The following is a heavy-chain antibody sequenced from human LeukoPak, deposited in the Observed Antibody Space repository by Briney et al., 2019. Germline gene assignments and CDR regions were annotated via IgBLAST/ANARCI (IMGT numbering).Heavy chain of an antibody. CDR2: FDPEDGET. CDR1: GYTLTELS. D-gene: IGHD3-3*01. CDR3: ARKDDTIFGVVNNGIDY. J-gene: IGHJ4*02. V-gene: IGHV1-24*01. Sequence: ASVKVSCKVSGYTLTELSMHWVRQAPGKGLEWMGGFDPEDGETIYAQKFQGRVTMTEDTSTDTAYMELSSLRSEDTAVYYCARKDDTIFGVVNNGIDYWGQGTLVTVSS.